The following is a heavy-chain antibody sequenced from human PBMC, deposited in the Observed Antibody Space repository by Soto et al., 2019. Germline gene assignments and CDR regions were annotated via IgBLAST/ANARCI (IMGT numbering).Heavy chain of an antibody. CDR1: GYTFTSYG. Sequence: GASVKVSCKASGYTFTSYGISWVRQAPGQGLEWMGWISAYNGNTNYAQKLQGRVTMTTDTSTSTAYMELRSLRSDDTAVYYCARDGGYSIYYVDYIWGSYRYTNWFDPWGQGTLVTVSS. V-gene: IGHV1-18*01. CDR2: ISAYNGNT. J-gene: IGHJ5*02. CDR3: ARDGGYSIYYVDYIWGSYRYTNWFDP. D-gene: IGHD3-16*02.